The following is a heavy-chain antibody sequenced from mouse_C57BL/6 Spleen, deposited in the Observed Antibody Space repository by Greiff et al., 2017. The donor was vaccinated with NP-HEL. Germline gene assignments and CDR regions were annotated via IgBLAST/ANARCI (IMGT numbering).Heavy chain of an antibody. J-gene: IGHJ4*01. Sequence: QVQLKQPGAELVKPGASVKMSCKASGYTFTSYWITWVKQRPGQGLEWIGDIYPGSGSTNYNEKFKSKATLTVDTSSSTAYMQLSSLTSEDSAVYYCAREGDWDVYYAMDYWGQGTSVTVSS. CDR1: GYTFTSYW. CDR3: AREGDWDVYYAMDY. D-gene: IGHD4-1*01. V-gene: IGHV1-55*01. CDR2: IYPGSGST.